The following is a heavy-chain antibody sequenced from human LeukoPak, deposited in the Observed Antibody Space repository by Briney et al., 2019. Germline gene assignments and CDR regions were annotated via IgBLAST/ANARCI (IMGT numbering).Heavy chain of an antibody. CDR2: INPNSGGT. CDR3: ARDRGQWLVPNWFDP. CDR1: GYTFTGYY. D-gene: IGHD6-19*01. Sequence: ASVKVSCKASGYTFTGYYMHWVRQAPGQGLEWMGWINPNSGGTNYAQKFQGRVTMTRDTSISTAYMELSRLRSDDTAVYYCARDRGQWLVPNWFDPWGQGTLVTVSS. J-gene: IGHJ5*02. V-gene: IGHV1-2*02.